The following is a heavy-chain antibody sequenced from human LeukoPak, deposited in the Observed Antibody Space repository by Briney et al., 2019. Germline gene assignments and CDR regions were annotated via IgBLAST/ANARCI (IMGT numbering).Heavy chain of an antibody. Sequence: GGSLRLSCAASGFNFDTYSMNWVRQAPGKGLEWVSFISSRSSYIYYADSVKGRFTISRDNAKNSLYLQMNSLRAEDTAVYYCARDWGFAIWGQGTLVTVSS. CDR2: ISSRSSYI. CDR1: GFNFDTYS. V-gene: IGHV3-21*01. J-gene: IGHJ4*02. D-gene: IGHD3-16*01. CDR3: ARDWGFAI.